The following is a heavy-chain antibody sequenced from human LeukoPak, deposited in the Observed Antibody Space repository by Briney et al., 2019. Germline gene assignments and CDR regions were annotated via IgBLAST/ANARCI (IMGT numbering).Heavy chain of an antibody. Sequence: PGRSLRLSCAASGFTFSSYSMNWVRQAPGKGLEWVSSISSSSSYIYYADSVKGRFTISRDNAKNSLYLQMNSLRAEDTAVYYCARVLYSGYDSDYWGQGTLVTVSS. V-gene: IGHV3-21*01. CDR1: GFTFSSYS. CDR3: ARVLYSGYDSDY. CDR2: ISSSSSYI. J-gene: IGHJ4*02. D-gene: IGHD5-12*01.